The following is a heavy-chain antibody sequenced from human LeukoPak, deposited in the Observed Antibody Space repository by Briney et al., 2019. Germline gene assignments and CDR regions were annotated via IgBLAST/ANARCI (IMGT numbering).Heavy chain of an antibody. D-gene: IGHD3-10*01. CDR2: ISAYNGNT. V-gene: IGHV1-18*04. CDR3: AKVKLSGDDAFDV. CDR1: GYTFTGYY. Sequence: GASVKVSCKASGYTFTGYYMHWVRQAPGQGLEWVAWISAYNGNTNYAHSVQGRLTMTTDISTSTAYMDLRSLRSDDTAVYYCAKVKLSGDDAFDVWGRGTTV. J-gene: IGHJ3*01.